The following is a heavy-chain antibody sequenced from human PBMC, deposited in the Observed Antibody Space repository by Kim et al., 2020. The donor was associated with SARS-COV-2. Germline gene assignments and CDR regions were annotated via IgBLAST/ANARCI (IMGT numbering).Heavy chain of an antibody. J-gene: IGHJ4*02. CDR3: AKDPQYYYGSGDYYFDY. Sequence: VKGRFTISGDNSKNPLYLQMNSLRAEDTAVYYCAKDPQYYYGSGDYYFDYWGQGTLVTVSS. V-gene: IGHV3-23*02. D-gene: IGHD3-10*01.